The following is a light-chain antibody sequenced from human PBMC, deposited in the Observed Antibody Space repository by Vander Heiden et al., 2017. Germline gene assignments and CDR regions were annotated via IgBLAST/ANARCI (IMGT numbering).Light chain of an antibody. CDR1: QGISSY. V-gene: IGKV1-9*01. CDR2: AAS. Sequence: DIQLTQSPSFLSASVGDRVTITCRASQGISSYLAWYQQKPGKAPKLLIYAASTLQSGVPSRFSGSGSGTEFTLTISILHPEDFATYYCQQLNSSPNNFGQGTQLEIK. J-gene: IGKJ5*01. CDR3: QQLNSSPNN.